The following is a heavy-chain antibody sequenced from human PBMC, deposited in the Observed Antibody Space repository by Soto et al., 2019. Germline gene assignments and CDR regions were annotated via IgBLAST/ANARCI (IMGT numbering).Heavy chain of an antibody. CDR1: GYSFTSYW. Sequence: GESLKISCKGSGYSFTSYWISWVRQMPGKGLEWMGRIDPSDSYTNYSPSFQGHVTISADKSISTAYLQWSSLKASDTAMYYCARQAGYSSGWYWDYGMDVWGQGATVT. CDR2: IDPSDSYT. CDR3: ARQAGYSSGWYWDYGMDV. J-gene: IGHJ6*02. V-gene: IGHV5-10-1*01. D-gene: IGHD6-19*01.